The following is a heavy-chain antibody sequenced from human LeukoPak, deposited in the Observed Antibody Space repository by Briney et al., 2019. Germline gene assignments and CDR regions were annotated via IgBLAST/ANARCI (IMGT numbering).Heavy chain of an antibody. J-gene: IGHJ4*02. CDR1: GGSIISYY. CDR3: AKWRLNYYDSSDYYYFDY. CDR2: IYSSGTT. D-gene: IGHD3-22*01. V-gene: IGHV4-4*07. Sequence: PSETLSLTCTVSGGSIISYYWSWIRQPAGKGLEWSGRIYSSGTTNYNPSLKSRVSMSVDTSKNQFSLKLRSVTAADTAVYYCAKWRLNYYDSSDYYYFDYWGQGTLVTVSS.